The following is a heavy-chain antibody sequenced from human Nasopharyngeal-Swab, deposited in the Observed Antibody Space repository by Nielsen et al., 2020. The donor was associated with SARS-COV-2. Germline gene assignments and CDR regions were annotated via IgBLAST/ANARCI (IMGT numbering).Heavy chain of an antibody. V-gene: IGHV3-21*01. CDR2: ISSSSTYI. CDR3: AKDGVLGMWGYFDF. CDR1: GFTFSSYT. J-gene: IGHJ4*02. Sequence: GGSLRLSCAASGFTFSSYTVNWVRQAPGKGLEWVSSISSSSTYIYYADSVKGRFTISRDNARNSVFLQMNSLRAEDTAVYYCAKDGVLGMWGYFDFGGQGTMVTVSS. D-gene: IGHD1-26*01.